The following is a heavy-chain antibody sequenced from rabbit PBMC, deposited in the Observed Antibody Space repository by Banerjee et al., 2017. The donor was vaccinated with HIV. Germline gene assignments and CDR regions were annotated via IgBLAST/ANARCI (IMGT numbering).Heavy chain of an antibody. Sequence: QEQLVESGGGLFQPGGSLTLSCKASGIDLSSYGISWVRQAPGKGLEWIACIYTGSSGFAYYASWAKGRFTISKTSSTTVTLQMTSLTAADTATYFCARGSGWGGTRLDLWGQGTLVTVS. CDR2: IYTGSSGFA. D-gene: IGHD4-1*01. V-gene: IGHV1S45*01. CDR1: GIDLSSYG. J-gene: IGHJ3*01. CDR3: ARGSGWGGTRLDL.